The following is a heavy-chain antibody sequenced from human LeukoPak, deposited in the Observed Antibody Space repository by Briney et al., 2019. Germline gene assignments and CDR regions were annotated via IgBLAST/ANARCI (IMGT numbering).Heavy chain of an antibody. D-gene: IGHD2-15*01. CDR3: ARQYPPIGYRAWYHDYYFDY. CDR2: INHSGST. CDR1: GGSLSGYY. V-gene: IGHV4-34*01. J-gene: IGHJ4*02. Sequence: SETLSLTCAVYGGSLSGYYWSWIRHPPGKGLEWIGEINHSGSTNYNPSLKSRVTISVDTSKNQFSLKLSSVTAADTAVYYCARQYPPIGYRAWYHDYYFDYWGQGTLVTVSS.